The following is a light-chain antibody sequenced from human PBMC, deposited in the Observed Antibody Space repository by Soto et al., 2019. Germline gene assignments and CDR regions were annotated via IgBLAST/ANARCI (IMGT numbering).Light chain of an antibody. Sequence: VMTQSPAPVSVSPGERTSLACRASQSVGTNLGWYQQKPGQAPRLLISKTSTRATGFPARFSRSGSGTECPLTISSLECEDIAVYYRQQYANWPLAVGGGTKVHIK. J-gene: IGKJ4*01. CDR2: KTS. V-gene: IGKV3-15*01. CDR3: QQYANWPLA. CDR1: QSVGTN.